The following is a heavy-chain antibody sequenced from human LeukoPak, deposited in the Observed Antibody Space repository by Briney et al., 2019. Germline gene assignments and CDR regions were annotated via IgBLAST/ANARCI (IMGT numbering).Heavy chain of an antibody. CDR3: ARGGGDYYYYYMDV. Sequence: SVKVSCKASGGTFSSYAISWVRQAPGQGLEWMGGIIPIFGTANYAQKFQGRVTITADESTSTAYMELSSLRSEDTAVYYSARGGGDYYYYYMDVWGKGTTVTISS. V-gene: IGHV1-69*13. J-gene: IGHJ6*03. CDR1: GGTFSSYA. CDR2: IIPIFGTA.